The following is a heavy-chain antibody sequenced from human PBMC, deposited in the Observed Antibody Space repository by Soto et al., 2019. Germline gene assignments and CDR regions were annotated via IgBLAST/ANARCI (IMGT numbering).Heavy chain of an antibody. CDR1: CDSITSIYH. Sequence: SETLSLTCAVSCDSITSIYHWAWIRQTPVRGLECVASIYHTGTTYYNPSLKSRVTISVDKSNNKFSLKLSSVTAADTAVYYCARGRESAVAGTKSDFDYWGQGTLVTVSS. CDR2: IYHTGTT. D-gene: IGHD6-19*01. CDR3: ARGRESAVAGTKSDFDY. J-gene: IGHJ4*02. V-gene: IGHV4-38-2*01.